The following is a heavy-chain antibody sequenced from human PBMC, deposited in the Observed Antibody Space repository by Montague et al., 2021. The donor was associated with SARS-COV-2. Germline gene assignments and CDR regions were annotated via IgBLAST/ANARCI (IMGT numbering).Heavy chain of an antibody. CDR1: GTSFSGYY. Sequence: SETLSLTCAVHGTSFSGYYWNWIRQPPGKGLEWIGEINHDGSTKYSPSLKSRLTISADTSKNQFSLKLASVAAADTAVYYCARLRDGVVPSPILGVEPYYYYYYMDVWGRGTTVTVSS. CDR3: ARLRDGVVPSPILGVEPYYYYYYMDV. J-gene: IGHJ6*03. D-gene: IGHD3-10*01. CDR2: INHDGST. V-gene: IGHV4-34*01.